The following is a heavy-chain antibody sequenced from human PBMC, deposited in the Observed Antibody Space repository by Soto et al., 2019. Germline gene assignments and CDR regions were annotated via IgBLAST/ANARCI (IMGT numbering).Heavy chain of an antibody. CDR1: GGSFRSYA. D-gene: IGHD1-26*01. CDR3: ARDGGGATFDY. Sequence: QVQLVQSGAEVKKPGSSVKVSCEASGGSFRSYAINWMRQAPGQGLEWMGGIIPIFGTTTYAQKFQGRVTRSADESTRTAFLELSSLRAEDTAVYYCARDGGGATFDYWGQGTLVTVSS. J-gene: IGHJ4*02. CDR2: IIPIFGTT. V-gene: IGHV1-69*12.